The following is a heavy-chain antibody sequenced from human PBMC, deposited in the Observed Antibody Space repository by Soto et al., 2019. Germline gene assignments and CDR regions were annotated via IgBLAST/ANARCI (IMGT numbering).Heavy chain of an antibody. J-gene: IGHJ6*02. CDR1: GFTFSSYD. D-gene: IGHD6-13*01. Sequence: EVQLVESGGGLVQPGGSLRLSCAASGFTFSSYDMHWVRQATGKGLEWVSAIGTAGDTYYPGSVKGRFTISRENAKNSLYLQMNSLRAGDTAVYYCARGYSSSWYEMDVWGQGTTVTVSS. CDR2: IGTAGDT. V-gene: IGHV3-13*01. CDR3: ARGYSSSWYEMDV.